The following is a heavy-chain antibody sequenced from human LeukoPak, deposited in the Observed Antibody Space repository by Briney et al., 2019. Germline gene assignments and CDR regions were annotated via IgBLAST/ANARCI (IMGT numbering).Heavy chain of an antibody. V-gene: IGHV3-21*01. D-gene: IGHD5-18*01. CDR3: TTSRGSRYGYRALELPPTPVD. J-gene: IGHJ4*02. Sequence: ETLSLTCAVSGGSISSSNWWSWVRQAPGKGLEWVSSISSSSYFIYYADSVRGRFSISRDNAKNSLYLQMNSLRDEDTAVYYCTTSRGSRYGYRALELPPTPVDWGQGTLVTVSS. CDR2: ISSSSYFI. CDR1: GGSISSSN.